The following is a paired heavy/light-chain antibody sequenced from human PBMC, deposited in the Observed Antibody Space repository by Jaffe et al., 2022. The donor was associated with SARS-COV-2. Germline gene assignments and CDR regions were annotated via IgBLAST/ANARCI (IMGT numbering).Heavy chain of an antibody. CDR2: VSGPGTMT. Sequence: EMQLLDSGGGLVQPGGSLRLSCAASGFTFTSYAMSWVRQAPGKGLEWVSSVSGPGTMTYYADSVKGRFTVSRDNSRNTLDVQMNSLRAEDTAVYYCTTLWTHSSARLDSWGQGILVTVSA. D-gene: IGHD6-25*01. CDR3: TTLWTHSSARLDS. V-gene: IGHV3-23*01. CDR1: GFTFTSYA. J-gene: IGHJ4*02.
Light chain of an antibody. V-gene: IGKV3-11*01. J-gene: IGKJ5*01. CDR3: QQRSNWPIT. CDR1: QSVTNY. Sequence: EIVLTQSPGILSLSPGDRATLSCRASQSVTNYLAWYQQQPGQAPRLLIYDASRRATGIPARFSGSGSGTDFTLTISSLEPEDFAVYYCQQRSNWPITFGQGTRLEIK. CDR2: DAS.